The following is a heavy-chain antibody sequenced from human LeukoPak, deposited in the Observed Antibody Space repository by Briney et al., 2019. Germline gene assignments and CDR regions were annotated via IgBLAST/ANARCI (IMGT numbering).Heavy chain of an antibody. D-gene: IGHD6-6*01. CDR2: IYYSGSA. Sequence: SETLSLTCTVSGVSISNYYWSWIRQPPGRGLEWIGYIYYSGSANSNPSLTSRVTISVDTSKNQFSLNLSSVTAADTAVYYCARHSSLSPLIDYWGQGTLVTVSS. CDR3: ARHSSLSPLIDY. CDR1: GVSISNYY. J-gene: IGHJ4*02. V-gene: IGHV4-59*08.